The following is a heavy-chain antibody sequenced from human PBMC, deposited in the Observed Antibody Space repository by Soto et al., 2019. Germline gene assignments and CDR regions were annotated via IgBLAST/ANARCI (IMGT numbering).Heavy chain of an antibody. D-gene: IGHD3-16*01. CDR3: AKERAARGIDY. CDR1: GCAFNNYA. Sequence: EVQLMDSGGGLVQPGVSLRLSCAASGCAFNNYAMTWVRQAPGKGLEWVSTISNNGFSTYYADSVKGRFTISRDNSMHTVYLQMSSLRAEDTALYYCAKERAARGIDYWGQGTLVTVSS. CDR2: ISNNGFST. J-gene: IGHJ4*02. V-gene: IGHV3-23*01.